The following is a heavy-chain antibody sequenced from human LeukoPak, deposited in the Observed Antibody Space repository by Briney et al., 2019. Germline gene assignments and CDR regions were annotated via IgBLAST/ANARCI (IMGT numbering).Heavy chain of an antibody. Sequence: SETLSLTCTVSGGSISNYYWNWIRQPPGKGLEWIGYIYYTGNTNYNPSLKSRVTISVDTSKNQFSLKLSSVTAADTAVYYCARVKKGDYMDVWGKGTTVTVSS. D-gene: IGHD3-16*01. CDR1: GGSISNYY. V-gene: IGHV4-59*01. CDR2: IYYTGNT. J-gene: IGHJ6*03. CDR3: ARVKKGDYMDV.